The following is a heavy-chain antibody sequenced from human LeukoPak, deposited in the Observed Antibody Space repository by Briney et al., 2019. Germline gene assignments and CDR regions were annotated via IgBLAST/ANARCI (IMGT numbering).Heavy chain of an antibody. D-gene: IGHD6-13*01. CDR1: GFTFSSYA. J-gene: IGHJ4*02. V-gene: IGHV3-23*01. CDR3: AKDLRYSSSWYSYYFDY. Sequence: GGSLRPSCAASGFTFSSYAMSWVRQAPGKGLEWVSGISGTGGSTYYADSVKGRFTISRDNSKNTLYLQMNSLRAEDTAVYYCAKDLRYSSSWYSYYFDYWGQGTLVTVSS. CDR2: ISGTGGST.